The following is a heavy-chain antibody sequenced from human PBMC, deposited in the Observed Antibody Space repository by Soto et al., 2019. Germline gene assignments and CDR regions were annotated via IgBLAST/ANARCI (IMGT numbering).Heavy chain of an antibody. CDR2: IYPGDSDT. J-gene: IGHJ6*02. CDR1: GYSFTSYW. CDR3: ARQGGSFMVRGVTGKNYYYYYGMDV. V-gene: IGHV5-51*01. D-gene: IGHD3-10*01. Sequence: PGASLKISCKGSGYSFTSYWIGWVRQMPGKDLEWMGIIYPGDSDTRYSPSFQGQVTISADKSISTAYLQWSSLKASDTAMYYCARQGGSFMVRGVTGKNYYYYYGMDVWGQGTTVTVSS.